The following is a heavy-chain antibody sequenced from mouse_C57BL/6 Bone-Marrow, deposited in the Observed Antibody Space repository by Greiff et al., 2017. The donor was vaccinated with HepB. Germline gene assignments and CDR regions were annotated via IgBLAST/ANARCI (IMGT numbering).Heavy chain of an antibody. CDR1: GYTFTSYW. V-gene: IGHV1-52*01. J-gene: IGHJ4*01. CDR2: IDPSDSET. CDR3: ARSEEYYSNYGAMDY. D-gene: IGHD2-5*01. Sequence: QLQQPGAELVRPGSSVKLSCKASGYTFTSYWMHWVKQRPIQGLEWIGNIDPSDSETHYNQKFKDKATLTVDKSSSTAYMQLSSLTSEDSAVYYCARSEEYYSNYGAMDYWGQGTSVTVSS.